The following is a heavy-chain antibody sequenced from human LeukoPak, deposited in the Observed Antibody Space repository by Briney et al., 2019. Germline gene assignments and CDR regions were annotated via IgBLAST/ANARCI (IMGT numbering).Heavy chain of an antibody. CDR3: ATGRSIRCFDY. Sequence: PPETLSLTCSVSGVSIFSYYWNWIRQPPGKGLEWIGYVHYSGSTNYNPSLKSRVTISVDTSKSQFSLKLSSATAADTAVYYCATGRSIRCFDYWGQGTLLTVSS. V-gene: IGHV4-59*08. D-gene: IGHD3-3*01. J-gene: IGHJ4*02. CDR2: VHYSGST. CDR1: GVSIFSYY.